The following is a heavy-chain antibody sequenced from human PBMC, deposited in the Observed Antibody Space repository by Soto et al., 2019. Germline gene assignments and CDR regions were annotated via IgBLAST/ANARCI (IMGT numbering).Heavy chain of an antibody. J-gene: IGHJ5*02. CDR1: GFTFSTYS. V-gene: IGHV3-48*02. D-gene: IGHD2-8*01. CDR2: TSIGSTTI. Sequence: GGSLRLSCAASGFTFSTYSMNWARQAPGEGLEWIAYTSIGSTTIFYADSVKGRFTISRDNAKSSLYLQMNSLRDEDTAVYYCARDNGMACSFDPWGQGTLVTVSS. CDR3: ARDNGMACSFDP.